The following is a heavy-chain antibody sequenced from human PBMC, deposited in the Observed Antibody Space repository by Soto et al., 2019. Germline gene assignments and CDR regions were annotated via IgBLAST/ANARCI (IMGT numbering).Heavy chain of an antibody. Sequence: PGGSLRLSCAVSGFTFSSYWMSWVRQAPGKGLEWVANIKQDGSEKYYVDSVNGRFTISRDNAKKMLYLQMNSLRAEDTAAYYCARGYYYDSSGTVADYWGQGTLVTVSS. D-gene: IGHD3-22*01. V-gene: IGHV3-7*01. CDR1: GFTFSSYW. CDR3: ARGYYYDSSGTVADY. CDR2: IKQDGSEK. J-gene: IGHJ4*02.